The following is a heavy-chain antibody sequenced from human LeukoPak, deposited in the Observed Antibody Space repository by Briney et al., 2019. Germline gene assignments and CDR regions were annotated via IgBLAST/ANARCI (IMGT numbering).Heavy chain of an antibody. CDR3: ARVTGYMIEDYFDY. D-gene: IGHD3-22*01. J-gene: IGHJ4*02. Sequence: GSLRLSCAASGFTFSSYWMSWVRQAPGKGLEWIGYIYYSGSTNYNPSLKSRVTISVETSKNQFSLKLSSVTAADTAVYYCARVTGYMIEDYFDYWGQGTLVTVSS. CDR1: GFTFSSYW. V-gene: IGHV4-59*01. CDR2: IYYSGST.